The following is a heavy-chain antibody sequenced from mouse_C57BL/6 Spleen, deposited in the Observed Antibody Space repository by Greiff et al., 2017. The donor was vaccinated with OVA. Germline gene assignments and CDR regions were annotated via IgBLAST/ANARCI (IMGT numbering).Heavy chain of an antibody. Sequence: VQLQQSGAELVKPGASVKISCKASGYAFSSYWMNWVKQRPGKGLEWIGQLYPGDGDTNYNGKFKGKATLTADKSSSTAYMQLSSLTSEDSAVYFCARSRDGYYEAWFAYWGQGTLVTVSA. D-gene: IGHD2-3*01. CDR2: LYPGDGDT. CDR1: GYAFSSYW. CDR3: ARSRDGYYEAWFAY. V-gene: IGHV1-80*01. J-gene: IGHJ3*01.